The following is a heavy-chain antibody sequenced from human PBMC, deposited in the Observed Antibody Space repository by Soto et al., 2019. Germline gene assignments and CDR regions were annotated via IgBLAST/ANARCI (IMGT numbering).Heavy chain of an antibody. Sequence: EVQLVESGGGLVQPGGSLRLSCAASGFTFSSYSMNWVRQAPGKGLEWVSYISSSSSTIYYADSVKGRFTISRDNAKNSLDLQMNSLRAEDTAVYYCARVEGAAPCDYWGRGTLVTVSS. CDR1: GFTFSSYS. V-gene: IGHV3-48*01. D-gene: IGHD1-1*01. CDR2: ISSSSSTI. CDR3: ARVEGAAPCDY. J-gene: IGHJ4*02.